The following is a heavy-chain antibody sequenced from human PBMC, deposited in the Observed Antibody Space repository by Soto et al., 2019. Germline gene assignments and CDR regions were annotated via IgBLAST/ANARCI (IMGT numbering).Heavy chain of an antibody. CDR2: LYSGGST. D-gene: IGHD3-10*01. CDR3: ARQFGRNTGFDN. V-gene: IGHV3-53*01. Sequence: EVQLVESGGGLIQPGGSLRLSCAASGFTVSSNYMSWVRQAPGKGLEWVSVLYSGGSTYYADSVKGRFTISRDNSKNTLYLQMNILRAEDTAVYYCARQFGRNTGFDNWGQGTLVTVSS. J-gene: IGHJ4*02. CDR1: GFTVSSNY.